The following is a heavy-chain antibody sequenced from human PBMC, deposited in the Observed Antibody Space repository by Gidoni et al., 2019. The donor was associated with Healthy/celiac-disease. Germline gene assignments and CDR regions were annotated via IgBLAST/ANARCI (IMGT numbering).Heavy chain of an antibody. V-gene: IGHV1-46*01. J-gene: IGHJ1*01. CDR1: GYTFTSYY. CDR2: INPSGGST. CDR3: ARDQYDSSGYPGGPFQH. Sequence: QVQLVQSGAEVQKPGASVKVSCKASGYTFTSYYMHWVRQAPGQGLEWMGIINPSGGSTSYAQKFQGRVTMTRDTSTSTVYMELSSLRSEDTAVYYCARDQYDSSGYPGGPFQHWGQGTLVTVSS. D-gene: IGHD3-22*01.